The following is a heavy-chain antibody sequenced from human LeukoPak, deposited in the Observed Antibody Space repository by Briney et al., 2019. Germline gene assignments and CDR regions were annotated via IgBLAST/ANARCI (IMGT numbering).Heavy chain of an antibody. CDR3: ARHGYYYYYMDV. J-gene: IGHJ6*03. V-gene: IGHV4-59*08. CDR2: IYYSGST. Sequence: PSETLSLTCTVSGGSISSYYWSWIRQPPGKGLEWIGYIYYSGSTNYNPSLKSRATISVDTSKNQFSLKLSSVTAADTAVYYCARHGYYYYYMDVWGKGTTVTVSS. CDR1: GGSISSYY.